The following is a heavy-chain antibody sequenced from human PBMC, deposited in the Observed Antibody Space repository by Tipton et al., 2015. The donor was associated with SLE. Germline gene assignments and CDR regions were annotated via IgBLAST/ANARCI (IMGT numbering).Heavy chain of an antibody. CDR1: GFTFSSYG. V-gene: IGHV3-30*18. CDR2: ISYDGSNK. CDR3: AKDRGAVSYGMDV. J-gene: IGHJ6*02. D-gene: IGHD3-16*02. Sequence: SLRLSCAASGFTFSSYGMHWVRQAPGKGLEWVAVISYDGSNKYYADSVKGRFTISRDNSKNTLYLQMNSLRAEDTAVYYCAKDRGAVSYGMDVWGQGTTVTVSS.